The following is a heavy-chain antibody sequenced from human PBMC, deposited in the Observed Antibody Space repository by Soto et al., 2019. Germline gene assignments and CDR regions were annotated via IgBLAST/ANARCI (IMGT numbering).Heavy chain of an antibody. J-gene: IGHJ6*02. V-gene: IGHV3-30*14. CDR1: GFTFSKYT. CDR3: VKDMGRGARAPHNAMVV. D-gene: IGHD3-10*01. CDR2: ISYDGRNQ. Sequence: QVQLVESGGGVVQPGRSLRLSCAASGFTFSKYTMHWVRQAPGKGLEWVACISYDGRNQYYTDSVEGRFTISRDNAKNTQYLQKSSLKAEDTGVCNCVKDMGRGARAPHNAMVVWGQGPTV.